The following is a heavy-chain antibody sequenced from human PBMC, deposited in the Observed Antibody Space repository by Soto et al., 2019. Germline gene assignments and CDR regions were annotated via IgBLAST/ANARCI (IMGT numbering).Heavy chain of an antibody. J-gene: IGHJ4*02. V-gene: IGHV2-5*02. CDR2: IYWDDDK. Sequence: KESGPTLVKRTQTLTLTCTFSGFSLGTTGVGVGWIRQPPGKALEWLALIYWDDDKRYSPSLKSRVTITKDTSKNQVVLTMTNMDPVDTATYYCARLLWFGELFWGQGTLVTVSS. CDR3: ARLLWFGELF. D-gene: IGHD3-10*01. CDR1: GFSLGTTGVG.